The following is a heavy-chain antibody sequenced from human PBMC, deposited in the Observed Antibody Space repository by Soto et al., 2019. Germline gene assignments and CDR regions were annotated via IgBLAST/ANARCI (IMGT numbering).Heavy chain of an antibody. CDR3: AKSPREYCSGGSCYSGYYYYMDV. CDR2: ISWNSGSI. Sequence: EVQLVESGGGLVQPGRSLRLSCAASGLTFDDYAMHWVRQAPGKGLEWVSGISWNSGSIGYADSVKGRFTISRDNAKNSLYLQMNSLRAEDTALYYCAKSPREYCSGGSCYSGYYYYMDVWGKGTTVTVFS. J-gene: IGHJ6*03. V-gene: IGHV3-9*01. D-gene: IGHD2-15*01. CDR1: GLTFDDYA.